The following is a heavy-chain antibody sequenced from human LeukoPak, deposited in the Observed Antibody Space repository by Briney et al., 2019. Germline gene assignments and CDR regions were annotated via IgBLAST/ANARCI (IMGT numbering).Heavy chain of an antibody. J-gene: IGHJ5*02. CDR3: ARVLSSSWYLDWFDP. Sequence: GASVKVSCKASGYTFTSYGISWVRQAPGQGLEWMGWICAYNGNTNYAQKLQGRVTMTTGTSTSTAYMELRSLRSDDTAVYYCARVLSSSWYLDWFDPWGQGTLVTVSS. D-gene: IGHD6-13*01. V-gene: IGHV1-18*01. CDR2: ICAYNGNT. CDR1: GYTFTSYG.